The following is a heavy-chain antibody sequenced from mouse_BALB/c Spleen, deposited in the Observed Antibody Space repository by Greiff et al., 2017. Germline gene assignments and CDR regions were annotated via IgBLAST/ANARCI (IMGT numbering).Heavy chain of an antibody. D-gene: IGHD2-2*01. CDR2: ISCYNGAT. Sequence: LVKTGASVKISCKASGYSFTGYYMHWVKQSHGKSLEWIGYISCYNGATSYNQKFKGKATFTVDTSSSTAYMQFNSLTSEDSAVYYCAREANGYDGFAYWGQGTLVTVSA. J-gene: IGHJ3*01. CDR3: AREANGYDGFAY. CDR1: GYSFTGYY. V-gene: IGHV1S34*01.